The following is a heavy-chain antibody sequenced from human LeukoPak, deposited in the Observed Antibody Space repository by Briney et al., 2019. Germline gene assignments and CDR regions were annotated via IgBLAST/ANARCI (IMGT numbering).Heavy chain of an antibody. CDR3: ARDQSTAEGGWYGFYFDY. CDR2: ISYDGSNK. Sequence: GGSLRLSCAASGFTFSSYAMHWVRQAPGKGLEWVAVISYDGSNKYYADSVKGRFTISRDNSKNTLYLQMNSVRAEDTAVYYCARDQSTAEGGWYGFYFDYWGQGTLVTVSS. V-gene: IGHV3-30*04. CDR1: GFTFSSYA. J-gene: IGHJ4*02. D-gene: IGHD6-19*01.